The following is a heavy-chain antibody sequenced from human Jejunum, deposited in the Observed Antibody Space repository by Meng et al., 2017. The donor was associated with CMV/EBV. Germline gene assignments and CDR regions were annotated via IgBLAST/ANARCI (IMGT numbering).Heavy chain of an antibody. CDR2: IGSSGIT. CDR1: AFTFKNYA. CDR3: AKSRGHWQFDL. Sequence: CAASAFTFKNYAMSWVRQAPGKGPEWVSHIGSSGITNYADSVEGRFTISRDNSKNTLYLQMNSLRAEDTAVYYCAKSRGHWQFDLWGRGTLVTVSS. J-gene: IGHJ2*01. V-gene: IGHV3-23*01. D-gene: IGHD3-10*01.